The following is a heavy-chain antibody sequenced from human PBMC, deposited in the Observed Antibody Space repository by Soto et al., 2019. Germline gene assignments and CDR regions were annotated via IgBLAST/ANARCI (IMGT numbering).Heavy chain of an antibody. V-gene: IGHV1-18*01. Sequence: ASVKVSCKASGYTFTSYGISWVRQAPGQGLEWMGWISAYNGNTNYAQKLQGRVTMTTDTSTSTAYMELRSLRSDDTAVYYCAKSVTSSGSNNYYYYMDVWGKGTTVTVSS. CDR3: AKSVTSSGSNNYYYYMDV. J-gene: IGHJ6*03. CDR2: ISAYNGNT. D-gene: IGHD4-4*01. CDR1: GYTFTSYG.